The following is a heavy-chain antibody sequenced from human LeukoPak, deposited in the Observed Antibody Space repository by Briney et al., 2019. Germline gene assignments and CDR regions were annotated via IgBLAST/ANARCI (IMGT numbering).Heavy chain of an antibody. CDR1: GFTFSSYS. CDR3: ARGLYYDYVWGSYRSH. Sequence: PGGSLRLSCAASGFTFSSYSMNWVRQAPGKGLEWVSSISSSSSYIYYADSVKGRFTISRDNAKNSLYLQMNSLRAEDTAVYYCARGLYYDYVWGSYRSHWGQGTLVTVS. V-gene: IGHV3-21*01. CDR2: ISSSSSYI. D-gene: IGHD3-16*02. J-gene: IGHJ4*02.